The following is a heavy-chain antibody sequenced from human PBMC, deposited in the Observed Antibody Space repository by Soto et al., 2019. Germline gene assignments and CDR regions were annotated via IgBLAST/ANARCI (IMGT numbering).Heavy chain of an antibody. V-gene: IGHV1-46*01. Sequence: QVQLVQSGAEVKKPGASMKVSCKASGYAFTSYHIHWVRQAPGQGLEWMGIINPSVGSTGYAQKFQGRPTMTRDTSTRTVYMELSSLRSEDTAVYYCAREETTRISGTLKPFDAWGQGTLVTVSS. D-gene: IGHD1-7*01. CDR2: INPSVGST. J-gene: IGHJ4*02. CDR3: AREETTRISGTLKPFDA. CDR1: GYAFTSYH.